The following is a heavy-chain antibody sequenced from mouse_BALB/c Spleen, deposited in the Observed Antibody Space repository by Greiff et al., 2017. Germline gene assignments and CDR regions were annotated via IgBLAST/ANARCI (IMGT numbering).Heavy chain of an antibody. CDR3: ARSTMITRDAMDY. V-gene: IGHV1S137*01. CDR2: ISTYYGDA. D-gene: IGHD2-4*01. Sequence: QVQLKQSGAELVRPGVSVKISCKGSGYTFTDYAMHWVKQSHAKSLEWIGVISTYYGDASYNQKFKGKATMTVDKSSSTAYMELARLTSEDSAIYYCARSTMITRDAMDYWGQGTSVTVSS. J-gene: IGHJ4*01. CDR1: GYTFTDYA.